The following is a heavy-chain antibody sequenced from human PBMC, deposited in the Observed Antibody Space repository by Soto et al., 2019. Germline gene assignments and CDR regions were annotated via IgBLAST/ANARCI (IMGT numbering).Heavy chain of an antibody. J-gene: IGHJ5*02. CDR1: GGTFSSYA. CDR2: IIPIFGTA. V-gene: IGHV1-69*01. Sequence: QVQLVQSGAEVKKPGSSVKVSCKASGGTFSSYAISWVRQAPGQGLEWMGGIIPIFGTANYAQQFQGRVTITADESTSTAYIELSSLRSEDTAVYSCARAVIGQGGYSGYRFDPWGQGSLVTVSS. CDR3: ARAVIGQGGYSGYRFDP. D-gene: IGHD5-12*01.